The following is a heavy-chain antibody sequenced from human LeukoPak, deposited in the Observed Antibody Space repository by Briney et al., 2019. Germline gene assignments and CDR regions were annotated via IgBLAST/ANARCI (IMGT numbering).Heavy chain of an antibody. D-gene: IGHD6-19*01. J-gene: IGHJ5*02. V-gene: IGHV3-21*01. CDR2: ISGDSSYI. CDR3: AHSSGWLSNWFDP. Sequence: GGSLRLSCAASGLTFSSNSMNWVRQAPGKGLEWVSSISGDSSYIYYADSVRGRFTISRDNAENSLYLQMNSLRAEDTAVYYCAHSSGWLSNWFDPWGQGTLVTVSS. CDR1: GLTFSSNS.